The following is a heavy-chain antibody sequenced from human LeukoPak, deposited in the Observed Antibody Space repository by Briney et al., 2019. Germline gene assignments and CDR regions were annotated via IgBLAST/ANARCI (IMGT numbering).Heavy chain of an antibody. Sequence: ASVKVSCKASGYTFTSYGISWVRQAPGQGLEWMGWISAYNGNTNYAQELQGRVTMTTDPSTSTAYMELRSLRSDDTAVYYCARLSIVATTDAFDYWGQGTLVTVSS. CDR3: ARLSIVATTDAFDY. CDR2: ISAYNGNT. CDR1: GYTFTSYG. V-gene: IGHV1-18*01. D-gene: IGHD5-12*01. J-gene: IGHJ4*02.